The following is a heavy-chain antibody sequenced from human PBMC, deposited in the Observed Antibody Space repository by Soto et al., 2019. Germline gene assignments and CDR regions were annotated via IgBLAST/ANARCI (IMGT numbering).Heavy chain of an antibody. CDR1: GFTFSSYA. CDR3: AKVLVVVQHPLGGFDY. D-gene: IGHD3-22*01. CDR2: TSGSGGTT. V-gene: IGHV3-23*01. Sequence: HPGGSLRLSCTASGFTFSSYAMSWVRQTPGEGLEWVSATSGSGGTTYYADSVKGRFTISRDNSKNTLYLQMNSLRAEDTAVYYCAKVLVVVQHPLGGFDYWGQGTLVTVSS. J-gene: IGHJ4*02.